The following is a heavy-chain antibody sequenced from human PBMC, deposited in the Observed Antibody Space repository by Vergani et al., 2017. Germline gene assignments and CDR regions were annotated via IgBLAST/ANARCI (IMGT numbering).Heavy chain of an antibody. CDR2: IRNKANDYTT. CDR1: GFIFSDHY. V-gene: IGHV3-72*01. J-gene: IGHJ4*02. Sequence: EVQVVESGGGLVQPGGSLRLSCAASGFIFSDHYMDWVRQAPGKGLEWVGRIRNKANDYTTQYAASVKGRFTISRDNSKNTLYLQMNSLRAEDTAVYYCAKSGVGWELLGFDYWGQGTLVTVSS. CDR3: AKSGVGWELLGFDY. D-gene: IGHD1-26*01.